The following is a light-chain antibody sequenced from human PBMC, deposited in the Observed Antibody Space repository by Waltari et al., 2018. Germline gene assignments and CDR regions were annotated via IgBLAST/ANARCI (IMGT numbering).Light chain of an antibody. Sequence: QSVLTQPPSVSGAPGQRVTISCPGRSSNIGAGHSAPWNQQLPGRAPRLLISNNINRPSGVPDRISGSNSGTSASLVITGLQAEDEAEFYCQSYDDSLSGYVFGGGTKLTVL. CDR3: QSYDDSLSGYV. CDR2: NNI. J-gene: IGLJ3*02. V-gene: IGLV1-40*01. CDR1: SSNIGAGHS.